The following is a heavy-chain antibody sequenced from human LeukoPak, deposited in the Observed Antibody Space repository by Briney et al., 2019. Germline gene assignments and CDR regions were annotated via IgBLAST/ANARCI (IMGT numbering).Heavy chain of an antibody. Sequence: SETLSLTCTVSGGSISSSSYYWGWIRQPPGKGLEWIGSIYYSGSTYYNPSLKSRVTISVDTSKNQFSLKLSSVTAADTAVYYCASVLSGYQLYNWFDPWGQGTMVTVSS. V-gene: IGHV4-39*01. CDR3: ASVLSGYQLYNWFDP. D-gene: IGHD2-2*01. CDR1: GGSISSSSYY. CDR2: IYYSGST. J-gene: IGHJ5*02.